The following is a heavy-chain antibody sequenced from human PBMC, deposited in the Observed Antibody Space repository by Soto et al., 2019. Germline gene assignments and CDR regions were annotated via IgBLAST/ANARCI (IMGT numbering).Heavy chain of an antibody. CDR3: AAGAYYDFWSGYYSPNYGMDV. CDR1: GFTFTSSA. D-gene: IGHD3-3*01. Sequence: ASVKVSCKASGFTFTSSAMQWVRQARGQRLEWIGWIVVGSGNTNYAQKFQERVTITRDMSTRTAYMELSSLRSEDTAVYYCAAGAYYDFWSGYYSPNYGMDVWGQGTTVTVSS. CDR2: IVVGSGNT. J-gene: IGHJ6*02. V-gene: IGHV1-58*02.